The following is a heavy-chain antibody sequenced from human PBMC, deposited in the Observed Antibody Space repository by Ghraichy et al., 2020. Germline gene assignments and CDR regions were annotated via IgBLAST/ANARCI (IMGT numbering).Heavy chain of an antibody. Sequence: ASVKVSCKASGYTFTSYDINWVRQATGQGLEWMGWMNPNSGNTGYAQKFQGRVTITRNTSISTAYMELSSLRSEDTAVYYCARGGQLWLRGYNWFDPWGQGTLVTVSS. D-gene: IGHD5-18*01. V-gene: IGHV1-8*03. CDR1: GYTFTSYD. CDR2: MNPNSGNT. J-gene: IGHJ5*02. CDR3: ARGGQLWLRGYNWFDP.